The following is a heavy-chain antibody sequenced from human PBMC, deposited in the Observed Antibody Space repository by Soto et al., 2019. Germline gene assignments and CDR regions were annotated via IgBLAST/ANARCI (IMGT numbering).Heavy chain of an antibody. CDR1: GGSISSGGYY. V-gene: IGHV4-31*03. Sequence: SETLSLTCTVSGGSISSGGYYCSWIRQHPGKGLEWIGYIYYSGSTNYNPSLESRVTMSVDTSKNQFSLRLSSVTAADTAVYYCARSPGYFTISSLDPWGQGTLVTVSS. J-gene: IGHJ5*02. D-gene: IGHD2-8*01. CDR3: ARSPGYFTISSLDP. CDR2: IYYSGST.